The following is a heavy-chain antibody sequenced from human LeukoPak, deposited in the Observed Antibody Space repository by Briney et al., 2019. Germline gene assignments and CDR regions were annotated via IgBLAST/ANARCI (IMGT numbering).Heavy chain of an antibody. CDR2: ITSSSSAI. V-gene: IGHV3-48*04. J-gene: IGHJ4*02. Sequence: GGSLRLSCAASGFTFSTYSMNWVRQAPGKGLEWISYITSSSSAIYYTDSVKGRFTVSRDNAKNSLYLQLNSLRAEDTAVYYCARDNRGYDYWGQGTLVTVSS. CDR3: ARDNRGYDY. CDR1: GFTFSTYS. D-gene: IGHD5-12*01.